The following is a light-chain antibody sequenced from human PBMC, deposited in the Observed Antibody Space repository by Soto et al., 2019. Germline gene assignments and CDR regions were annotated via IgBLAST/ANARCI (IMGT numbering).Light chain of an antibody. CDR2: KAS. CDR1: QPISDY. Sequence: DIQMTQSTSSLSASVGDRVTITCRTCQPISDYLNWYQQKPGKAPSLLIYKASTLKSGVPSRFRGSGSGTEFTLTISTLQPDDFVTYYCQQYNSYPWTFGQGTKVDIK. J-gene: IGKJ1*01. CDR3: QQYNSYPWT. V-gene: IGKV1-5*03.